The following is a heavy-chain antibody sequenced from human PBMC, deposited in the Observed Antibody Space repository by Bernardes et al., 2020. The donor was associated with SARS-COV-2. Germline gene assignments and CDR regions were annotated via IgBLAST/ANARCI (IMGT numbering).Heavy chain of an antibody. CDR3: AKDDDRPLFGAPGFDS. CDR1: GFTFTKYE. CDR2: SSGSGNTT. V-gene: IGHV3-23*01. J-gene: IGHJ4*02. Sequence: GGSLRLSCVATGFTFTKYEMSWVCKAEGKWMDWVSGSSGSGNTTYYADSVKGRFTISRDNSKNTLFLQMDSLRAEDTAVYYCAKDDDRPLFGAPGFDSWGQGTLVTVSS. D-gene: IGHD3-3*01.